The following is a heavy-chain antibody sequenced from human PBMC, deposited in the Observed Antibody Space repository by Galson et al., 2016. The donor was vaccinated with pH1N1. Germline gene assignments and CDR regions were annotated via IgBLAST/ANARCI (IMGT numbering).Heavy chain of an antibody. J-gene: IGHJ4*02. Sequence: SVKVSCKASEYTFIGYYIHWMRQAPGHGLAWMGRINPNNGDTHYAQNFQGRATMTRDTSISTAYMELNSLRSDDTAVYYCARVNTYDSSGYYPFDYWGQGTQVTVSP. V-gene: IGHV1-2*06. CDR3: ARVNTYDSSGYYPFDY. CDR1: EYTFIGYY. D-gene: IGHD3-22*01. CDR2: INPNNGDT.